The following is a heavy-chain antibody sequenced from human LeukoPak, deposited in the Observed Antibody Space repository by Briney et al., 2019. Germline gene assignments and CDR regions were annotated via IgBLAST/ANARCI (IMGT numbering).Heavy chain of an antibody. CDR1: GFSLTTSGVG. CDR2: IYWDDDK. V-gene: IGHV2-5*02. Sequence: SGPTLVNPTLTLTLTCTFSGFSLTTSGVGVGWIRQPPGKALEWLALIYWDDDKRYSPFLKSRLTITKDTSTDQVVLTMTNMDPVDTATYYCAPLGGAVAGTNWFDPWGQGTLVTVSS. CDR3: APLGGAVAGTNWFDP. D-gene: IGHD6-19*01. J-gene: IGHJ5*02.